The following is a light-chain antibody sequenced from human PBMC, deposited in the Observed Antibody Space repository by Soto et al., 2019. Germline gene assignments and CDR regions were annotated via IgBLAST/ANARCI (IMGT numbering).Light chain of an antibody. J-gene: IGKJ2*01. CDR3: QRYGTSPLYT. V-gene: IGKV3-20*01. CDR1: QSVSSSY. Sequence: EIVLTQSPGTLSLSPGERATLSCRASQSVSSSYLAWYQQKPGQAPRLLIYGASSRATGIPDRFSGSGSGTDFTLTISRLEPEDLEVYYCQRYGTSPLYTFGRGTRLKIK. CDR2: GAS.